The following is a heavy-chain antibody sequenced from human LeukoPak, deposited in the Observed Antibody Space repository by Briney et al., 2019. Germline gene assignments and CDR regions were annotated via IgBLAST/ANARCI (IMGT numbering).Heavy chain of an antibody. CDR2: IYTSGST. D-gene: IGHD4-17*01. CDR1: GGPISSYY. V-gene: IGHV4-4*07. Sequence: PSETLSLTCTVSGGPISSYYWSWIRQPAGKGLEWIGRIYTSGSTNYNPSLKSRVTMSVDTSKNQFSLKLSSVTAADTAVYYCARDYFDYGDYVGSWAFDIWGQGTMVTVSS. CDR3: ARDYFDYGDYVGSWAFDI. J-gene: IGHJ3*02.